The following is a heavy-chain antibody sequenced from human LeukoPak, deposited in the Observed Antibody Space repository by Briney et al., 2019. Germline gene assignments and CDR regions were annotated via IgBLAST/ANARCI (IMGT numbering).Heavy chain of an antibody. Sequence: SQTLSLTCTVSGGSICSGSYYWSWIRQPAGKGLEWIGRIYTSGSTNYNPSLKSRVTISVDTSTNQFSLKLSSVTAADTAVYYCARALGSSGYYYYWGQGTLVTVSS. CDR3: ARALGSSGYYYY. V-gene: IGHV4-61*02. CDR2: IYTSGST. D-gene: IGHD3-22*01. CDR1: GGSICSGSYY. J-gene: IGHJ4*02.